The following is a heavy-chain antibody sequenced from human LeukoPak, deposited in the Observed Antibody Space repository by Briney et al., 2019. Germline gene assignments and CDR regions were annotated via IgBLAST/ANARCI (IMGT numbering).Heavy chain of an antibody. J-gene: IGHJ4*02. D-gene: IGHD3-16*02. Sequence: ASVKVSCKASGGTFSSYAISWVRQAPGQELEWMGGIIPIFGTANYAQKFQGRVTITADESTSTAYMELSSLRSEDTAVYYCARGFTGGDYVWGSYRPFDYWGQGTLVTVSS. CDR2: IIPIFGTA. CDR1: GGTFSSYA. V-gene: IGHV1-69*13. CDR3: ARGFTGGDYVWGSYRPFDY.